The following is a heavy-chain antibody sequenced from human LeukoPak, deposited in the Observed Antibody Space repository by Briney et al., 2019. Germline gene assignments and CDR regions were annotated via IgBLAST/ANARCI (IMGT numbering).Heavy chain of an antibody. J-gene: IGHJ5*02. D-gene: IGHD2-21*01. CDR3: AKDKVPTILCWFDP. CDR1: GFTSSSYA. V-gene: IGHV3-23*01. Sequence: PGGSLRLSCAASGFTSSSYAMSWVRQAPGKGLEWVSAISGSGGSTYYADSVKGRFTISRDNSKNTLYLQMNSLRAEDTAVYYCAKDKVPTILCWFDPWGQGTLVTVSS. CDR2: ISGSGGST.